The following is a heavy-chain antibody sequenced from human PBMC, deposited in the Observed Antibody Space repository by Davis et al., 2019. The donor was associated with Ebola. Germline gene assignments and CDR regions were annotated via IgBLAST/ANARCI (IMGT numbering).Heavy chain of an antibody. CDR1: GFTFSNAW. D-gene: IGHD6-6*01. CDR2: IKSKTDGGTT. J-gene: IGHJ4*02. Sequence: PGGSLRLSCAASGFTFSNAWMSWVRQAPGKGLEWVGRIKSKTDGGTTDYAAPVKGRFTISRDDSKNTLYLQMNSLKTEDTAVYYCKKGGIAARPGDYWGQGTLVTVSS. CDR3: KKGGIAARPGDY. V-gene: IGHV3-15*01.